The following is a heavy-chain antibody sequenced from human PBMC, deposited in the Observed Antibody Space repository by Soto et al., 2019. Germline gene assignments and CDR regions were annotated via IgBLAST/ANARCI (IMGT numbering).Heavy chain of an antibody. V-gene: IGHV3-23*01. CDR1: GFTFSSYA. Sequence: EVQMLESGGGLVQPGGSLRLSCAASGFTFSSYAMSWVRQAPGKGLEWVSAISGSGGSTYYADSVKGRFTISRDNSKNTLYLQMNSLRAEDTAVYYCAKNPGIQPGYGCDWGQGTLVTVSS. D-gene: IGHD5-18*01. CDR3: AKNPGIQPGYGCD. J-gene: IGHJ4*02. CDR2: ISGSGGST.